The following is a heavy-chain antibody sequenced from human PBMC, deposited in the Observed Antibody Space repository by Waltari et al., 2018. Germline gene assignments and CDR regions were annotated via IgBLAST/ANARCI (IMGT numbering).Heavy chain of an antibody. CDR1: GFPFRNSW. CDR2: IKQDGSAK. J-gene: IGHJ4*02. D-gene: IGHD5-18*01. V-gene: IGHV3-7*01. Sequence: EVQLVESGGGLVQPGGSLRLSCAASGFPFRNSWMGWVRQAPGKGLEWMANIKQDGSAKYYADSVKGRFTISRDNAENSLYLQMNSLRVEDTAVYYCATSLDAAANDWGQGTLVTVSS. CDR3: ATSLDAAAND.